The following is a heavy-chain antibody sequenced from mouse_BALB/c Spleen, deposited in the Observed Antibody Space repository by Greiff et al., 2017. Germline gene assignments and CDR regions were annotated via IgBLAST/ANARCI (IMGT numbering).Heavy chain of an antibody. D-gene: IGHD2-14*01. V-gene: IGHV5-12-2*01. CDR2: ISNGGGST. J-gene: IGHJ4*01. Sequence: EVHLVESGGGLVQPGGSLKLSCAASGFTFSSYTMSWVRQTPEKRLEWVAYISNGGGSTYYPDTVKGRFTISRDNAKNTLYLQMSSLKSEDTAMYYCARQIGAMDYWGQGTSVTVSS. CDR1: GFTFSSYT. CDR3: ARQIGAMDY.